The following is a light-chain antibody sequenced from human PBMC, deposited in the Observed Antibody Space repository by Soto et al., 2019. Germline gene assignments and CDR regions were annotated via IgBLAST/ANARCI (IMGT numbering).Light chain of an antibody. V-gene: IGKV3-15*01. Sequence: EIVVTQSPVTLSVSPGERATLSCRASQSVSSNLAWYQQKPGQAPRLLIYGASTRATGIPARFSGSGSGTEFTLTISSLQSEDFAVYYCQQYNNWPLYTFGQGTKLDIK. CDR2: GAS. CDR3: QQYNNWPLYT. J-gene: IGKJ2*01. CDR1: QSVSSN.